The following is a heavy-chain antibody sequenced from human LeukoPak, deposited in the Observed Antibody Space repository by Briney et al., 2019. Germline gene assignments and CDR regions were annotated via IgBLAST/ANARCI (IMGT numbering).Heavy chain of an antibody. J-gene: IGHJ3*02. D-gene: IGHD6-13*01. CDR1: GGSISSYY. CDR3: ARHRRAAASFDI. V-gene: IGHV4-59*08. Sequence: SETLSLTCTVSGGSISSYYWSWIRQPPGKGLEWIGHIYNSGNTNHSPSLKSRVTTSVDTSKNQFSLKLSSVTAADTAVYYCARHRRAAASFDIWGHGTVVTVSS. CDR2: IYNSGNT.